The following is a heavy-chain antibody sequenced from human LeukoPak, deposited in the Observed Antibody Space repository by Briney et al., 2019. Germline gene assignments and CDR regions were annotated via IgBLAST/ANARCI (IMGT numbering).Heavy chain of an antibody. D-gene: IGHD1-26*01. CDR2: IYYNGNT. CDR3: ARGRSNYYGMDV. V-gene: IGHV4-61*01. Sequence: SETLTLTCTVSGGSVSSGSYYWSWIRQPPGKGLEWIGYIYYNGNTNYSPSLKSRVTMSVDTSKNLFSLKVSSVTAADTAVYYCARGRSNYYGMDVWGQGTTVTVSS. J-gene: IGHJ6*02. CDR1: GGSVSSGSYY.